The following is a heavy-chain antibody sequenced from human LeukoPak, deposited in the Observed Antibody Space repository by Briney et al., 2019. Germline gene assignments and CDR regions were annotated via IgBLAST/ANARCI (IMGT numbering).Heavy chain of an antibody. V-gene: IGHV1-2*02. Sequence: ASVRVSCKASGYTFTGYYMHWVRQAPGQGLEWMGWINPNSGGTNYAQKFQGRVTMTRDTSISTAYMELSRLRSDDTAVYYCASNYCSSTSCSDAFDIWGQGTMVTVSS. CDR2: INPNSGGT. D-gene: IGHD2-2*01. J-gene: IGHJ3*02. CDR1: GYTFTGYY. CDR3: ASNYCSSTSCSDAFDI.